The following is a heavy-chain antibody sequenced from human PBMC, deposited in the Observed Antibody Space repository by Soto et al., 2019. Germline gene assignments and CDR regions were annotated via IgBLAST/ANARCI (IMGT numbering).Heavy chain of an antibody. D-gene: IGHD3-22*01. Sequence: QVTLKESGPVLVKPTETLTLTCTVSGFSLSNARMGVSWIRQPPGKALEWLAHIFSNDEKSYSTSLKSRLTISKETSKSPVVLTMTNMEPVDTATYYCARKTYYYDSSGYYGWFDPWGHGTLVTVSS. CDR3: ARKTYYYDSSGYYGWFDP. J-gene: IGHJ5*02. CDR1: GFSLSNARMG. V-gene: IGHV2-26*01. CDR2: IFSNDEK.